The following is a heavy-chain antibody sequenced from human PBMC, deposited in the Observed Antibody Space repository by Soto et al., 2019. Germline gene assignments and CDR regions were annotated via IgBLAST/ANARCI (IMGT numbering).Heavy chain of an antibody. CDR3: ARYRDSISSFDY. V-gene: IGHV4-61*01. J-gene: IGHJ4*02. Sequence: SETLSLTCTVSGGSVSSGSYYWIWIRQPPGKGLEWIGYIYYSGSTNYNPSLKSRVTISVDTSKNQFSLKLSSVTAADTAVYYCARYRDSISSFDYWGQGTLVTVSS. CDR1: GGSVSSGSYY. CDR2: IYYSGST. D-gene: IGHD6-6*01.